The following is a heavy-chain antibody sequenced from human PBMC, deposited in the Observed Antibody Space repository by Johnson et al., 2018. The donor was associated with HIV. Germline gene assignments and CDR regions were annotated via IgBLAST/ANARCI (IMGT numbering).Heavy chain of an antibody. Sequence: VQLVESGGGVVQPGRSLRLSCAASGFTFSSYDMHWVRQATGKGLEWVSAIGTAGDTYYPGSVKGRFTISRENAKNSLYLQMNSLRAGDTAVYYCARGRAVGGEDAFDIWGQGTMVTVSS. CDR1: GFTFSSYD. J-gene: IGHJ3*02. CDR3: ARGRAVGGEDAFDI. D-gene: IGHD6-19*01. V-gene: IGHV3-13*01. CDR2: IGTAGDT.